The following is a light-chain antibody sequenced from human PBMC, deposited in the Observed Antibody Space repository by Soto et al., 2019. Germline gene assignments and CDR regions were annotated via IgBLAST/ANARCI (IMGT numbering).Light chain of an antibody. CDR3: HQYGSSLLT. J-gene: IGKJ4*01. V-gene: IGKV3-20*01. Sequence: EIVLTQSPGTLSLSPGERATLSCRASQIVSSSYLAWYQQKPGQAPRLLIYGASRRATGIPYRFSGSGSGSHFTLTISRLEPEDFAVYYCHQYGSSLLTFGEGTKVEIK. CDR1: QIVSSSY. CDR2: GAS.